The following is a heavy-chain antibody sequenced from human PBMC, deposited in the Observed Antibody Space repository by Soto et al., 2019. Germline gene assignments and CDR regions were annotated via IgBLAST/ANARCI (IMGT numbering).Heavy chain of an antibody. CDR1: GDSISSFY. D-gene: IGHD2-2*01. J-gene: IGHJ4*02. V-gene: IGHV4-59*01. CDR2: IFSSGST. Sequence: SETLSLTCTVSGDSISSFYWTWIRQPPGKGLEWVGYIFSSGSTNYNPSLKSRVTISVDTSENQFSLKLTSVTAADTAVYYCARVGYCISTPCWTIGYFVVWGKGTLVNVSS. CDR3: ARVGYCISTPCWTIGYFVV.